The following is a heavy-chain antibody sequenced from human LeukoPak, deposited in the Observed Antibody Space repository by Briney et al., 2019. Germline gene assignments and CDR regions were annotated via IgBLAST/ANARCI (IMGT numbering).Heavy chain of an antibody. J-gene: IGHJ5*02. V-gene: IGHV4-59*01. CDR1: GGSISSYY. CDR3: ARVRNSSSWTRGNWFDP. D-gene: IGHD6-13*01. CDR2: TYYSGST. Sequence: SETLSLTCTVSGGSISSYYWSWIRQPPGKGLEWIGYTYYSGSTNYNPSLKSRVTISVDTSKNQFSLKLSSVTAADTAVYYYARVRNSSSWTRGNWFDPWGQGTLVTVSS.